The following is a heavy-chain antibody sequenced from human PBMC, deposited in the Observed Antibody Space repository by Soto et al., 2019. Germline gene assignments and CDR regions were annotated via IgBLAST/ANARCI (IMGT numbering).Heavy chain of an antibody. J-gene: IGHJ4*02. CDR3: ASSSSIAARPGVY. V-gene: IGHV4-34*01. CDR1: GGSFSGYY. Sequence: PSETLSLTCAVYGGSFSGYYWSWIRQPPGKGLEWIGEINHSGSTNYNPSLKSRVTISVDTSKNQFSLKLSSVTAADTAVYCCASSSSIAARPGVYWGQGALVTVSS. CDR2: INHSGST. D-gene: IGHD6-6*01.